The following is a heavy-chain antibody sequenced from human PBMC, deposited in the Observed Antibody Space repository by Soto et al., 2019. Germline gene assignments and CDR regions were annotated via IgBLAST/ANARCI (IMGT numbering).Heavy chain of an antibody. CDR1: GFSIDITGVG. CDR3: AHSHTNNWYGACDS. D-gene: IGHD1-1*01. J-gene: IGHJ4*02. CDR2: IYWGDDK. V-gene: IGHV2-5*02. Sequence: QITLKESGPTLVKPTQTLTLTCTFSGFSIDITGVGVGWIRQPPGQDLEWLALIYWGDDKRYSPSLKSRLTRTKDTSKNQVVLTMTNLDPVDTATYDCAHSHTNNWYGACDSWGQGTLVTVSS.